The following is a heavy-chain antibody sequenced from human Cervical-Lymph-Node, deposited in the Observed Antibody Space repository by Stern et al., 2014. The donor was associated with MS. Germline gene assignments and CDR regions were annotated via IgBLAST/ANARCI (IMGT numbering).Heavy chain of an antibody. CDR1: GFTFADYR. CDR3: ARAFCTGGVCYSFPFYGMDV. V-gene: IGHV3-20*01. Sequence: EVQLVESGGGVVRPGRSLRLSCAASGFTFADYRMSWVRQAPGQGLECVAAINLDCGSTVYAGSVQGRFTISRDNAKNSLYLQMNSLRAEDTALYHCARAFCTGGVCYSFPFYGMDVWGQGTTVTVSS. D-gene: IGHD2-8*02. J-gene: IGHJ6*02. CDR2: INLDCGST.